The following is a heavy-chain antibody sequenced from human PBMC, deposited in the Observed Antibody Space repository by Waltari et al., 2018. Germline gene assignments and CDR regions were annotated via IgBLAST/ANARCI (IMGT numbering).Heavy chain of an antibody. Sequence: EVQLLASGGGLVQPGGSLRLSCAASGFTFRRYAMSWVRQAPGKGLEWVSAISGSGGSTYNADSVKCRFTISRDNSKNTLYLQMNSLRAEDTAVYYCAKDSTKSIAAADSDYWGQGTLVTVSS. CDR1: GFTFRRYA. V-gene: IGHV3-23*01. CDR2: ISGSGGST. D-gene: IGHD6-13*01. J-gene: IGHJ4*02. CDR3: AKDSTKSIAAADSDY.